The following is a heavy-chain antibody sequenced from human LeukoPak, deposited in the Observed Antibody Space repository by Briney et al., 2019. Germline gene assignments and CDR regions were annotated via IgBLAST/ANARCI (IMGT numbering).Heavy chain of an antibody. Sequence: SQTLSLTCTVSGGSLNISSYYCGWIRQPPGEALEWVGSIHHSGYTYYNPSLKSPGTISVDTSKSQFSLKLSSVSAAEPAVYDCARSSMFGGVTVDYWGQGTLVTVSS. CDR2: IHHSGYT. J-gene: IGHJ4*02. V-gene: IGHV4-39*01. D-gene: IGHD3-16*01. CDR1: GGSLNISSYY. CDR3: ARSSMFGGVTVDY.